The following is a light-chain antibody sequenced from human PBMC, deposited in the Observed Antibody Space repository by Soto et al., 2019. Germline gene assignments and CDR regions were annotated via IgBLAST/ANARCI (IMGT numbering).Light chain of an antibody. J-gene: IGKJ2*01. CDR1: QSVSSSY. CDR3: QQYYSSPPYT. CDR2: GAS. Sequence: EIVLTQSPGTLSLSPGERATLSCRASQSVSSSYLAWYQQKPGQAPRLLIYGASSRATGIPDRFSGSGAGTDFTLTISRLEPEDFAAYYCQQYYSSPPYTFGQGTKLEIK. V-gene: IGKV3-20*01.